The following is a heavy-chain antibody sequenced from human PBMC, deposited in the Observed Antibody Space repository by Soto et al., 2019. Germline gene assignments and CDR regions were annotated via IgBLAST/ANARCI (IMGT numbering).Heavy chain of an antibody. J-gene: IGHJ4*02. V-gene: IGHV4-39*01. CDR2: IYYSGST. Sequence: SETLSLTCTVSGGSISSSSYYWGWIRQPPGKGLERNGSIYYSGSTYYNPSLKSRVTISVDTSKNQFSLKLSSVTAADTAVYYCASYLVDIVATIASFFDYWGQGTLVTVSS. CDR3: ASYLVDIVATIASFFDY. D-gene: IGHD5-12*01. CDR1: GGSISSSSYY.